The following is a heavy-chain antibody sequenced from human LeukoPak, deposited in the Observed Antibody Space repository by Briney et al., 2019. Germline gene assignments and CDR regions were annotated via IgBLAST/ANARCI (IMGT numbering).Heavy chain of an antibody. V-gene: IGHV1-8*01. D-gene: IGHD5-18*01. J-gene: IGHJ6*02. Sequence: GASVKVSCKASGYTLTSYEINWVRQATGQGLEWMGWMNPNSGNTGYAQKFQGRVTMTRNTSISTAYMELSSLRSEDTAVYYCARGIIQLWLRLYYYYGMDVWGQGTTVTVSS. CDR3: ARGIIQLWLRLYYYYGMDV. CDR1: GYTLTSYE. CDR2: MNPNSGNT.